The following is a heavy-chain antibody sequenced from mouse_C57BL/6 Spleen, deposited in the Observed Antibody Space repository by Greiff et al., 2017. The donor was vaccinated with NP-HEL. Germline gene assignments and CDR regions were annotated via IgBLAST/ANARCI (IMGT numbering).Heavy chain of an antibody. CDR2: IDPENGDT. J-gene: IGHJ1*03. V-gene: IGHV14-4*01. Sequence: EVKLVESGAELVRPGASVKLSCTASGFNIKDDYMHWVKPRPEQGLEWIGWIDPENGDTEYASNFQGKATITADTSSNTAYLQLSSLTSEDTAVYYCTTGVWGTGTTVTVSS. CDR3: TTGV. CDR1: GFNIKDDY.